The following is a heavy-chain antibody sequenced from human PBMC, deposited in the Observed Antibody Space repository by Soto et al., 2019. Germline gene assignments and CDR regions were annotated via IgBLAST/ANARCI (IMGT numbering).Heavy chain of an antibody. D-gene: IGHD2-2*01. Sequence: GGSLRLSCAASGFAFHDYGMSWVRQVPGKGLEWVSGINSNSRSAGYADSVKGRFVISRDNAKSSLYLQMNSLRVEDRALYYCARAGENQLLFCDCWVQGTLVTVSS. CDR1: GFAFHDYG. J-gene: IGHJ4*02. V-gene: IGHV3-20*04. CDR2: INSNSRSA. CDR3: ARAGENQLLFCDC.